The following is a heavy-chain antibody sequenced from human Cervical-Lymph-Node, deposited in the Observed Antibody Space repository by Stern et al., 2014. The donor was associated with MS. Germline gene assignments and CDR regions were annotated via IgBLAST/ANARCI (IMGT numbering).Heavy chain of an antibody. CDR3: AREEYYYDSSGYSV. CDR2: ISSSSSCI. V-gene: IGHV3-21*01. CDR1: GFTFSSYS. D-gene: IGHD3-22*01. Sequence: EVQLVESGGGLVKPGGSLRLSCAASGFTFSSYSMNWVRQAPGKGLEWVSSISSSSSCIYYAGSVKGRFTISRDNAKNSLYLQMNSLRAEDTAVYYCAREEYYYDSSGYSVWGQGTTVTVSS. J-gene: IGHJ6*02.